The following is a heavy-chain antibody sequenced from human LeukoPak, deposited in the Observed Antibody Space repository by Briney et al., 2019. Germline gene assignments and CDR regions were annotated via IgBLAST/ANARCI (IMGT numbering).Heavy chain of an antibody. V-gene: IGHV1-2*02. Sequence: ASVKVSCKASGYTFAGYYMHWVRQAPGQGIEWMGWINPNSGGTNYEQKFQGRVTMTRDTSISTAYMELSRLRSDDTAVYCCAREGQYSSSWPDYWGQGTLVTVSS. J-gene: IGHJ4*02. D-gene: IGHD6-13*01. CDR1: GYTFAGYY. CDR3: AREGQYSSSWPDY. CDR2: INPNSGGT.